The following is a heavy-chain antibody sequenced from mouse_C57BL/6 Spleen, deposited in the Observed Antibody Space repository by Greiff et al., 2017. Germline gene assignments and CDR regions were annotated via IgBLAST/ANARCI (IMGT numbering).Heavy chain of an antibody. D-gene: IGHD2-4*01. V-gene: IGHV7-3*01. CDR3: ARSRDYAYAMDY. CDR2: IRNKANGYTT. CDR1: GFTFTDYY. J-gene: IGHJ4*01. Sequence: EVKLVESGGGLVQPGGSLSLSCAASGFTFTDYYMSWVRQPPGKALEWLGFIRNKANGYTTEYSASVKGRFTISSDNSQSILYLQMNALRAEDSATYYCARSRDYAYAMDYWGQGTSVTVSS.